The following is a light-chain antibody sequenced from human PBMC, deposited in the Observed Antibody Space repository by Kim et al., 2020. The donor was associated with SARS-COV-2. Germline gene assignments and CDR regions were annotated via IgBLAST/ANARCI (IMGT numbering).Light chain of an antibody. CDR1: NSHIGSNP. V-gene: IGLV1-44*01. Sequence: QSVLVQPPSASGTPGQRVTISCSGINSHIGSNPISWYQQAPGAAPKLLIYSNDQRPSGVPDRFSGSKSGASASLAISGLQSEDEADYYCAVWDDSLNGRVFGGGTQLTVL. CDR3: AVWDDSLNGRV. J-gene: IGLJ3*02. CDR2: SND.